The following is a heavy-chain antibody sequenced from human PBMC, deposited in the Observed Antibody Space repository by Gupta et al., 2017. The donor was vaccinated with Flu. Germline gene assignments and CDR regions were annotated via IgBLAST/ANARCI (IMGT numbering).Heavy chain of an antibody. J-gene: IGHJ6*02. D-gene: IGHD3-10*01. Sequence: QVQLVESGGGVVQPGRSLRLSCAASGFPFSSHGMHWVRQAPGKGLEGVAVIWYDGSNKYYADSVKGRFTISRDNSKNTRYLQMNSLRAEDTAVYYCARYGGSGPSGYYYGMDVWGQGTTVTVSS. CDR1: GFPFSSHG. CDR2: IWYDGSNK. V-gene: IGHV3-33*01. CDR3: ARYGGSGPSGYYYGMDV.